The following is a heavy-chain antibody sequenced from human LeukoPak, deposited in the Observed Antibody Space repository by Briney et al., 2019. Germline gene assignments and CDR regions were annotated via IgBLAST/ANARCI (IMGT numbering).Heavy chain of an antibody. CDR2: MNPNSGNT. CDR1: GYTFTSYD. D-gene: IGHD4-17*01. CDR3: ARSNTFYGDYNWFDP. J-gene: IGHJ5*02. V-gene: IGHV1-8*01. Sequence: GASVKVSCKASGYTFTSYDVNWVRQATGQGREWMGWMNPNSGNTGYAQKFQGRVTMTRNTSISTAYMELSSLRSEDTAVYYRARSNTFYGDYNWFDPGAREPWSPSPQ.